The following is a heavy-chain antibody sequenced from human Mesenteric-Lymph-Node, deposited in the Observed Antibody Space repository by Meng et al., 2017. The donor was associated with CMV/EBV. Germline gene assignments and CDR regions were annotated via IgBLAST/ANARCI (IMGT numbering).Heavy chain of an antibody. CDR1: GYTFTGYY. D-gene: IGHD6-19*01. V-gene: IGHV1-2*02. Sequence: ASVKVSCKTSGYTFTGYYLHWVRQAPGQGLEWMGWINPNTGGIRYAHKFQGRVTMTRDTSISTTYMELSSLRSDDTAVYYCASLAVAGTYFDYWGQGTLVTVSS. J-gene: IGHJ4*02. CDR3: ASLAVAGTYFDY. CDR2: INPNTGGI.